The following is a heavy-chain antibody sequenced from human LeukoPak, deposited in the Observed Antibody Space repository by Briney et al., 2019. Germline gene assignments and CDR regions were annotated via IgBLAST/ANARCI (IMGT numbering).Heavy chain of an antibody. D-gene: IGHD4/OR15-4a*01. Sequence: SVKVSCRASGGTFSSYAISWVRLAPGQGLEWMGGIIPIFGTANYAQKFQGRVTITTDESTSTAYMELSSLRSEDTAVYYCASGMTMAHAFDIWGQGTMVTVSS. V-gene: IGHV1-69*05. CDR1: GGTFSSYA. CDR2: IIPIFGTA. J-gene: IGHJ3*02. CDR3: ASGMTMAHAFDI.